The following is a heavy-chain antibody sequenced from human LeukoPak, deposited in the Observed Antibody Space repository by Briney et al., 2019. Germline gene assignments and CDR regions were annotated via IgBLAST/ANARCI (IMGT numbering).Heavy chain of an antibody. CDR2: IYYSGST. CDR1: GGSINSGDYF. D-gene: IGHD2/OR15-2a*01. CDR3: ARGNDYGNNPLGY. V-gene: IGHV4-30-4*01. Sequence: TSETLSLTCTVSGGSINSGDYFWTWIRQPPGKGLEWIGYIYYSGSTYYNPSLKSRVTISVDTAKNHFSLKLSSVTAADTAVYYCARGNDYGNNPLGYWGQGTLVTVSS. J-gene: IGHJ4*02.